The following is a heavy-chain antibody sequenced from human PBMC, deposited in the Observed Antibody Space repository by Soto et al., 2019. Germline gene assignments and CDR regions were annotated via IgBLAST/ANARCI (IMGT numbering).Heavy chain of an antibody. J-gene: IGHJ4*02. CDR1: GGSIRGHG. V-gene: IGHV4-34*01. D-gene: IGHD5-18*01. Sequence: PFLTLRLPRAVYGGSIRGHGCRWIRQPPGKGLEWIGEINHSGSTNYNPSLKSRVTISVDTSKNQFSLKLSSVTAADTAVYYCAGRYSYGKIDYWGQGTLVTVSS. CDR3: AGRYSYGKIDY. CDR2: INHSGST.